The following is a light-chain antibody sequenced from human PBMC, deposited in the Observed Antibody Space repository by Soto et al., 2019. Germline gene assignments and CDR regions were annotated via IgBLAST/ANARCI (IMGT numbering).Light chain of an antibody. CDR1: QGINNY. CDR3: INHYTFQLD. V-gene: IGKV1-17*03. J-gene: IGKJ4*01. CDR2: GAS. Sequence: IHMTQSPSAMSSSVGDRVTITCLWSQGINNYLVWFQQKPGRVPKRLISGASRLQPGVPSRFSARGFGKDFTITITSLQPEDFATYYCINHYTFQLDFGGGKKVDIK.